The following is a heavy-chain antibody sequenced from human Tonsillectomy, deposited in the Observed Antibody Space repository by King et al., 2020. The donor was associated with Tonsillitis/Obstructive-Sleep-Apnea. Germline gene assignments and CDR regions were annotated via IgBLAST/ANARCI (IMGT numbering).Heavy chain of an antibody. D-gene: IGHD1-7*01. CDR1: GFTFSRHG. CDR3: AIRPITGTAGIDY. Sequence: VQLVESGGGVVQPGRSLRLSCAASGFTFSRHGMHWVRQAPGKGLEWVAVISYDGNNKYYADSVKGRFAISRDNSKNTLYLQMNRLRAEATGVYYCAIRPITGTAGIDYGGPGTLVTVSS. J-gene: IGHJ4*02. V-gene: IGHV3-30*03. CDR2: ISYDGNNK.